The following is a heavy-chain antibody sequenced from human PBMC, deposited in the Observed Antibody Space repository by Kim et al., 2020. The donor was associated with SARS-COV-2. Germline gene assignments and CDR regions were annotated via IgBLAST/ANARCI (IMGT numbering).Heavy chain of an antibody. J-gene: IGHJ4*02. CDR1: GGTFSSYA. CDR2: IIPIFGTA. Sequence: SVKVSCKASGGTFSSYAISCVRQAPGQGLEWMGGIIPIFGTANYAQKFQGRVTITADESTSTAYMELSSLRSEDTAVYYCARIVVPASILDYWGQGTLVTVSS. V-gene: IGHV1-69*13. D-gene: IGHD2-2*02. CDR3: ARIVVPASILDY.